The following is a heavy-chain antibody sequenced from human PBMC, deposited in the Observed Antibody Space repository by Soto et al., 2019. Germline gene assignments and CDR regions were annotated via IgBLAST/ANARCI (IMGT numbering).Heavy chain of an antibody. Sequence: ASVKVSCKASGYTFTDYFLHWVRQAPGQGLEWMGWVNPNSGGTSYAQKFKDWVTMTRDTSINTAFMELRGLRSEDTAVYFCVRGPDYEGYFDYWGQGTLVTVSS. D-gene: IGHD3-22*01. CDR3: VRGPDYEGYFDY. CDR1: GYTFTDYF. V-gene: IGHV1-2*04. CDR2: VNPNSGGT. J-gene: IGHJ4*02.